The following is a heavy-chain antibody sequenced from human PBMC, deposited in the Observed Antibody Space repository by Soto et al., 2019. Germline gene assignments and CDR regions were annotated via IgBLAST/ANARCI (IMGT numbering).Heavy chain of an antibody. D-gene: IGHD1-1*01. CDR1: GYTFTGYY. CDR3: ARLQLERRPSSYSMDV. J-gene: IGHJ6*02. CDR2: INPNSGGT. V-gene: IGHV1-2*04. Sequence: QVQLVQSGAEVKKPGASVKVSCKASGYTFTGYYMHWVRQAPGQGLEWMGWINPNSGGTNYAQKFQGWVTMTRDTSISTAYMELSRLRSDDTAVYYCARLQLERRPSSYSMDVWGQGTTVTVSS.